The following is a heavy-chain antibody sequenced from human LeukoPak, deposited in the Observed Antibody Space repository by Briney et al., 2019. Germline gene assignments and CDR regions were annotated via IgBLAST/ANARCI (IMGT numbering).Heavy chain of an antibody. Sequence: SVKVSCKASGGTFNNYVISWVRQAPGQGLEWMGGIIPIFGTTNYAQKFQGRVSFTRDESTTAAYMELSSLRSDDTAVYYCARALGLFNWNSPSAYWGQGTLVTVSS. D-gene: IGHD1-7*01. CDR1: GGTFNNYV. J-gene: IGHJ4*02. V-gene: IGHV1-69*05. CDR3: ARALGLFNWNSPSAY. CDR2: IIPIFGTT.